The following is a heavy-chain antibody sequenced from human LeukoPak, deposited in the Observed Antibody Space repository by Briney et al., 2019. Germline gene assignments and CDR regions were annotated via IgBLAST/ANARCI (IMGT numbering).Heavy chain of an antibody. J-gene: IGHJ4*02. CDR1: GFTFSNYA. CDR3: AKWGDFDILTGYYVSDF. D-gene: IGHD3-9*01. Sequence: GESLRLSCVASGFTFSNYAVSWVRQAPGKRLEWGSAVTGRGGSTYYADSVKGRFTISRDNSRDTLFLQMNSLRAEDTAIYYCAKWGDFDILTGYYVSDFWGQGTLVTVSS. CDR2: VTGRGGST. V-gene: IGHV3-23*01.